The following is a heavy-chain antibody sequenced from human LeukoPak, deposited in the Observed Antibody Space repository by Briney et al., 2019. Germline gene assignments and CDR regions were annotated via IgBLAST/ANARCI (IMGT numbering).Heavy chain of an antibody. Sequence: ASVKVSCKASGYTFTSYYMHWVRQAPGQGLEWMGIINPSGGSTSYAQKFQGRVTMTRDMSTTTVYMEVSSLRSEDTAVYYCARTRTTAMFGYDYWGQGTLVTVSS. J-gene: IGHJ4*02. CDR1: GYTFTSYY. CDR3: ARTRTTAMFGYDY. V-gene: IGHV1-46*01. CDR2: INPSGGST. D-gene: IGHD3-10*02.